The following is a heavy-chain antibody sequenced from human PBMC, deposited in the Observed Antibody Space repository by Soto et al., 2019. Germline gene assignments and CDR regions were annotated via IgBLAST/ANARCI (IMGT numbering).Heavy chain of an antibody. Sequence: LRLSCSASGFIFSDYYMSWIRQAPGRGLEWISYISPLSTTIHYADSVKGRFTISRDNAEKSLFLQINNLRAEDTAVYYCARDNWTYDYWGRGTLVTVSS. J-gene: IGHJ4*02. CDR2: ISPLSTTI. CDR3: ARDNWTYDY. CDR1: GFIFSDYY. D-gene: IGHD1-7*01. V-gene: IGHV3-11*01.